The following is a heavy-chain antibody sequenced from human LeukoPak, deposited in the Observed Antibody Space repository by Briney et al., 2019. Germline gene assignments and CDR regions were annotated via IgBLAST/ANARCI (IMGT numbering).Heavy chain of an antibody. V-gene: IGHV2-5*02. CDR2: IYWDNDN. D-gene: IGHD1/OR15-1a*01. J-gene: IGHJ5*02. CDR3: AHRLVEQPRWFGR. Sequence: SGPTLVKPTQTLTLTCTFSGFSLTTSGVGVGWVRQPPGKALEWLAIIYWDNDNRYSPSLKSRLTVTNDTSKNQVVLTMTNMDPVDTASYYCAHRLVEQPRWFGRWGQGILVTVSS. CDR1: GFSLTTSGVG.